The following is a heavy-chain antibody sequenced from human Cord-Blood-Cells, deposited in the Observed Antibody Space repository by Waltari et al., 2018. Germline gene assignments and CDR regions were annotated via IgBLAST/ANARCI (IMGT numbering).Heavy chain of an antibody. CDR3: ARHCPLYSSGWFSYYYYMDV. CDR1: GGSIRRSSYY. D-gene: IGHD6-19*01. J-gene: IGHJ6*03. Sequence: QLQLQESGPGLVKPSETLSLTCTVSGGSIRRSSYYWGWIRPPPGKGLAWIGSIYYSGSTYYNPSLKSRVTISVDTSKNQFSLKLSSVTAADTAVYYCARHCPLYSSGWFSYYYYMDVWGKGTTVTVSS. CDR2: IYYSGST. V-gene: IGHV4-39*01.